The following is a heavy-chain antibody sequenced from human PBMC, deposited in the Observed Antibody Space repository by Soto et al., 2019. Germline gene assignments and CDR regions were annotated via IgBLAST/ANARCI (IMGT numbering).Heavy chain of an antibody. CDR3: ARGLQRPLRNWCDP. CDR2: INHSGST. D-gene: IGHD1-1*01. J-gene: IGHJ5*02. CDR1: GGSFTGYY. Sequence: QVQLQQWGAGLLKPSENLSLTCAVYGGSFTGYYWSWIRQPPGKGLEWIGEINHSGSTNYNPSLRRRVTISVDTSKNQFSLKLSSVTAADTAVDYCARGLQRPLRNWCDPWGQGPLVTVPS. V-gene: IGHV4-34*01.